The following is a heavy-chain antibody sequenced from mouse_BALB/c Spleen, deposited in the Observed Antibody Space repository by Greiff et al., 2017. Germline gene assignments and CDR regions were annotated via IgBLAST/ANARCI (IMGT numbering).Heavy chain of an antibody. CDR2: IDPANGNT. J-gene: IGHJ3*01. CDR3: ALYDWFAY. CDR1: GFNIKDTY. D-gene: IGHD1-3*01. V-gene: IGHV14-3*02. Sequence: DVKLQESGAELVKPGASVKLSCTASGFNIKDTYMHWVKQRPEQGLEWIGRIDPANGNTKYDPKFQGKATITADTSSNTAYLQLSSLTSEDTAVYYCALYDWFAYWGQGTLVTVSA.